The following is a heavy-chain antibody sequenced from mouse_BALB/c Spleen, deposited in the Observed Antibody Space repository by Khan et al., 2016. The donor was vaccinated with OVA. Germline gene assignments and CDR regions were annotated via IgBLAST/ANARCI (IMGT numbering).Heavy chain of an antibody. CDR1: GFTFSSFA. V-gene: IGHV5-9-3*01. Sequence: EVELVESGGGVVKPGGSLKLSCSASGFTFSSFAMSWVRQTPAKRLEWVATISSCGHYTFYPDSVKGRFTISRDNARNTLYLQMSSLRSEDTAMYYCARSLVDYYAMDYWGQGTSVTVSS. CDR2: ISSCGHYT. J-gene: IGHJ4*01. D-gene: IGHD2-2*01. CDR3: ARSLVDYYAMDY.